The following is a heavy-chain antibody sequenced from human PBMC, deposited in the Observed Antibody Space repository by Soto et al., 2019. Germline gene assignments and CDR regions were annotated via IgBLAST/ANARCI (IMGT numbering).Heavy chain of an antibody. D-gene: IGHD3-16*01. CDR1: GFTFSTYA. Sequence: PGGSLRLSCAASGFTFSTYAMSWVRQAPGKGLEWVSAISGSGSTTYYADSVKGRFTISRDNSKNTLDLHMNSLRAEDAAKYYCAKFLVATGGSGGGPWSFDYWGQGALVNVSS. CDR2: ISGSGSTT. V-gene: IGHV3-23*01. J-gene: IGHJ4*02. CDR3: AKFLVATGGSGGGPWSFDY.